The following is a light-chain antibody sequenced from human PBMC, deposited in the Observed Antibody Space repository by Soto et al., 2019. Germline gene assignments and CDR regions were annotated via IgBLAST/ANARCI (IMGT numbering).Light chain of an antibody. J-gene: IGLJ1*01. V-gene: IGLV1-51*01. CDR1: ISNIGNNY. CDR3: GTWDSRLSVVV. CDR2: DNN. Sequence: QSVLTQPPSVSAAPGQKVTISYSGSISNIGNNYVSWYQQLPGTAPKLLIYDNNKRPSRIPDRFSGSKSGTSATLGITGLQTGDDADYYCGTWDSRLSVVVFGTGTKLTVL.